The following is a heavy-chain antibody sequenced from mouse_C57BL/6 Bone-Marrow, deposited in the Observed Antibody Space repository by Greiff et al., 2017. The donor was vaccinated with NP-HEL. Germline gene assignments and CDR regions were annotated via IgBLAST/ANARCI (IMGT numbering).Heavy chain of an antibody. J-gene: IGHJ3*01. CDR3: ARAKPYDYDEGFAY. CDR1: GYTFTSYW. Sequence: VQLQQPGAELVKPGASVKLSCKASGYTFTSYWMHWVKQRPGQGLEWIGMIHPNSGSTNYNEKFKRKATLTVDKSSSTAYMQLSSLTSEDSAVYYCARAKPYDYDEGFAYWGQGTLVTVSA. CDR2: IHPNSGST. V-gene: IGHV1-64*01. D-gene: IGHD2-4*01.